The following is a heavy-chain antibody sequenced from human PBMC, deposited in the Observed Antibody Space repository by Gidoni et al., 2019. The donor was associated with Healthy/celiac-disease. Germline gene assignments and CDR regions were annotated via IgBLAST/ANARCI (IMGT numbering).Heavy chain of an antibody. Sequence: QVQLVESGGGVVQPGRSRRLACAASGFTFSSYGMHWVRQAPGKGLAWVAVISYDGSTKYYADSVKGRFTISRDNSKNTLYLQMNSLRAEDTAVYYCAKGWGVGATNDYWGQGTLVTVSS. D-gene: IGHD1-26*01. CDR3: AKGWGVGATNDY. J-gene: IGHJ4*02. CDR1: GFTFSSYG. V-gene: IGHV3-30*18. CDR2: ISYDGSTK.